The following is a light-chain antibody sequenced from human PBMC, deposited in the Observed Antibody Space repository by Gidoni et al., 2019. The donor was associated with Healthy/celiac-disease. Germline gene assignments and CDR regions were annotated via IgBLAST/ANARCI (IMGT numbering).Light chain of an antibody. V-gene: IGLV2-14*03. CDR1: SSDVGGYNY. CDR2: DVS. J-gene: IGLJ1*01. Sequence: QSALTQPASVSGSPGQSITISCTGTSSDVGGYNYVSWYQQHPGKAPKRMTYDVSNRPSGVSNRFSGSKSGNTASLSISGRQASDEADYSCSSYTSSSLSVFGTGTKVTAL. CDR3: SSYTSSSLSV.